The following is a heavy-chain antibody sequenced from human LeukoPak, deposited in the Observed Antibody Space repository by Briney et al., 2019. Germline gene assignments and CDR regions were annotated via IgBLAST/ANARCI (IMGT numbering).Heavy chain of an antibody. CDR3: ARGAAVAGSPKDY. V-gene: IGHV1-2*02. CDR2: INPNSGGT. D-gene: IGHD6-19*01. J-gene: IGHJ4*02. CDR1: GYTFTGYY. Sequence: VASVKVSCKASGYTFTGYYMHWVRQAPGQGLEWMGWINPNSGGTNYAQKFQGRVTMTRDTSISTAYMELSRLRSDDTPVYYCARGAAVAGSPKDYWGQGTLVTVSS.